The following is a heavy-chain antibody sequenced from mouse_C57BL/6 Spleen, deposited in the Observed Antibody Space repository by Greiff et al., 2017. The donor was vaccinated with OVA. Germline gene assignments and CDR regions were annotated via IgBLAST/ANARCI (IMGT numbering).Heavy chain of an antibody. CDR3: TLYGNLYYYAMDY. CDR2: IRLKSDNYAT. J-gene: IGHJ4*01. D-gene: IGHD2-1*01. V-gene: IGHV6-3*01. Sequence: EVKLQESGGGLVQPGGSMKLSCVASGFTFSNYWMNWVRQSPEKGLEWVAQIRLKSDNYATHYAESVKGRFTISRDDSKSSVYLQMNNLRAEDTGIYYCTLYGNLYYYAMDYWGQGTSVTVSS. CDR1: GFTFSNYW.